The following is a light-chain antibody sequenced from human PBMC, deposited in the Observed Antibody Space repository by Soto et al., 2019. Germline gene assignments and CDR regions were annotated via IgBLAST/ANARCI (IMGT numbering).Light chain of an antibody. CDR3: HQRSNWPLMYT. CDR2: DTS. V-gene: IGKV3-11*01. CDR1: QSVSSY. Sequence: EIVLTQSPATLSLSPGERATPSCRASQSVSSYLAWYQQKPGQAPRLLIYDTSNRATGIPARFSGSGSGTDFTLTISSLEPEDFAVYYCHQRSNWPLMYTFGQGTKLEIK. J-gene: IGKJ2*01.